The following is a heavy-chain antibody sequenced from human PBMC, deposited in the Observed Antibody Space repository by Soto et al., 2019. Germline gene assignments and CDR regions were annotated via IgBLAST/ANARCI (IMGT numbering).Heavy chain of an antibody. V-gene: IGHV2-5*02. CDR3: AHLTYYYDSSGYYSRAEYFQH. CDR1: GFSLSTSGVG. CDR2: IYWDDDK. J-gene: IGHJ1*01. Sequence: QITLKESGPTLVKPTQTLTLTCTFSGFSLSTSGVGVGWIRQPPGKALEWLALIYWDDDKRYSPSLKSRLTITKDTPKNQVVLTMTNMDPVDTATYYCAHLTYYYDSSGYYSRAEYFQHWGQGTLVTVSS. D-gene: IGHD3-22*01.